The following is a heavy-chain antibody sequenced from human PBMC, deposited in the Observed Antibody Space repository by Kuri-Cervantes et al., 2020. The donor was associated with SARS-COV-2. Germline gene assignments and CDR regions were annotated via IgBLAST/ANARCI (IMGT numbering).Heavy chain of an antibody. D-gene: IGHD2-2*02. V-gene: IGHV3-64D*08. Sequence: GESLKISRSASGFTFSSYAMHWVRQAPGKGLEYVSAISSNGGSTYYADSVKGRFTISRDNSKNTLYLQMSSLRAEDTAVYYCVKGYCSSTSCYRGGYWGQGTLVTVSS. CDR2: ISSNGGST. CDR3: VKGYCSSTSCYRGGY. J-gene: IGHJ4*02. CDR1: GFTFSSYA.